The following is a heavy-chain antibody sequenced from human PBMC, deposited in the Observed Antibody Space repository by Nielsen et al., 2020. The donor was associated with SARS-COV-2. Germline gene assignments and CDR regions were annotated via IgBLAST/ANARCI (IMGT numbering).Heavy chain of an antibody. V-gene: IGHV3-20*01. J-gene: IGHJ4*02. D-gene: IGHD2-8*01. CDR1: GFTFNNFG. CDR3: ASFDCTNGVCLDY. Sequence: GGSLRLSCAASGFTFNNFGFYWVRQAPGKGLEWVSGINWNGGSTGYADSVKGRFTISRDNAKNSLYLQMNSLRAEDTALYHCASFDCTNGVCLDYWGQGTLVTVSS. CDR2: INWNGGST.